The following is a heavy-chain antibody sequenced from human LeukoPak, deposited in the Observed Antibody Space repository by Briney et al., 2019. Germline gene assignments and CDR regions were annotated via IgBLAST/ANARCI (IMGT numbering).Heavy chain of an antibody. D-gene: IGHD3-10*01. CDR1: GFTFSTYW. CDR3: ARDWNGSGSPNDF. Sequence: GGSLRLSCAVPGFTFSTYWMSWARQAPGKGLEWVANIKTDGSEKYYVDSVKGRFTISRDNAKNSLYLQMNSLRAEDTAVYYCARDWNGSGSPNDFWGQGTLVTVSS. V-gene: IGHV3-7*01. CDR2: IKTDGSEK. J-gene: IGHJ4*02.